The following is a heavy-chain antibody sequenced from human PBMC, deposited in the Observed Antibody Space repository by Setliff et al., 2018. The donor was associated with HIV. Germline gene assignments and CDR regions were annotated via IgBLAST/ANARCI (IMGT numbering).Heavy chain of an antibody. CDR3: ARVPLSGWLYFDH. V-gene: IGHV1-18*01. CDR2: ISGKNGNT. Sequence: ASVKVSCKASGYNFITYGISWVRQAPGQGLEWMGWISGKNGNTNYAQRFQGRVTLTTDTSTTTAYLDLRSLRSDDTAVYYCARVPLSGWLYFDHWGQGTLVTVSS. D-gene: IGHD6-19*01. J-gene: IGHJ4*02. CDR1: GYNFITYG.